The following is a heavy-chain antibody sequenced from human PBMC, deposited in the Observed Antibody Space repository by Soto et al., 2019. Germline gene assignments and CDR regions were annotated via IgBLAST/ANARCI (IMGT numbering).Heavy chain of an antibody. D-gene: IGHD1-1*01. CDR3: ARGTGNAFDI. CDR1: GFTFAKYA. V-gene: IGHV3-9*01. J-gene: IGHJ3*02. CDR2: LSWNSGSI. Sequence: EVQLVESGGGLVQPGRSLRLSCAASGFTFAKYAMHWVRQAPVKGLDWVSSLSWNSGSIGYAVAVKGRFTISRDNAKNSLYLQMNSLRAEDRALYYCARGTGNAFDIWGQGTMVTVSS.